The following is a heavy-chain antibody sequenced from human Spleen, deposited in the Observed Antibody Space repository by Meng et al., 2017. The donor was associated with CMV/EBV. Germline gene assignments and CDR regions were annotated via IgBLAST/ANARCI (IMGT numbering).Heavy chain of an antibody. J-gene: IGHJ4*02. V-gene: IGHV1-2*02. Sequence: HVRVGHAGAEVKKPGSSVELSCKASGYTFTGYYMHWVRQAPGQGLEWMGWINPNSGGTNYAQKFQGRVTMTRDTSTSTVYMELSSLRSEDTAIFYCAGGYSHGDPLEYWGQGTLVTVSS. CDR1: GYTFTGYY. CDR2: INPNSGGT. D-gene: IGHD5-12*01. CDR3: AGGYSHGDPLEY.